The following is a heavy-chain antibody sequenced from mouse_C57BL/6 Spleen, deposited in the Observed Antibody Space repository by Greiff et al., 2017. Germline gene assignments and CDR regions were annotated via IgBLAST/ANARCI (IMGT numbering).Heavy chain of an antibody. CDR3: ARWLRRGYYAMDY. J-gene: IGHJ4*01. Sequence: VQLQESGPELVKPGASVKISCKASGYTFTDYYINWVKQRPGQGLEWIGWIFPGSGSTYYNEKFKGKATLTVDKSSSTAYMLLSSLTSEDSAVYFCARWLRRGYYAMDYWGQGTSVTVSS. CDR2: IFPGSGST. D-gene: IGHD3-3*01. V-gene: IGHV1-75*01. CDR1: GYTFTDYY.